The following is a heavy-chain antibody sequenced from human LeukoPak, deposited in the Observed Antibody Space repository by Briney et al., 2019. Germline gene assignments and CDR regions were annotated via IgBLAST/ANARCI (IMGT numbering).Heavy chain of an antibody. V-gene: IGHV3-23*01. J-gene: IGHJ6*02. D-gene: IGHD6-19*01. CDR1: GFTFSSYA. CDR2: ISGCGGST. Sequence: PGGSLGLSCAASGFTFSSYAMVWVRQAPGKGLEWVSAISGCGGSTHYADSAKGRFTISRDNSKNTLYLQMNSLRAEDTAVYYCARDLYSSGWYEGYYYYYGMDVWGQGTTVTVSS. CDR3: ARDLYSSGWYEGYYYYYGMDV.